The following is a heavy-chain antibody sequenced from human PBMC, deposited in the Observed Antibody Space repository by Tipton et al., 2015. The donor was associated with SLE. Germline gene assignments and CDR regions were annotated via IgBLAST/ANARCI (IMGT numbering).Heavy chain of an antibody. CDR1: GGSISSGFYY. Sequence: TLSLTCTVSGGSISSGFYYWSWIRQPAGKGLEWIGRIYVSGSTNYNPSLKSRVTMSVDVSKNHFSLTLNSVTAADTAVYYCAKTTVYSNDWPYFDHWGQGTLVTVSS. J-gene: IGHJ4*02. CDR3: AKTTVYSNDWPYFDH. D-gene: IGHD6-19*01. CDR2: IYVSGST. V-gene: IGHV4-61*02.